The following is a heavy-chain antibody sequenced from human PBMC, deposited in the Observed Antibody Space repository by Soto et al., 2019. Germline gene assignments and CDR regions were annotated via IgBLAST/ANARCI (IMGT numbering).Heavy chain of an antibody. D-gene: IGHD6-6*01. CDR2: IYWDDNE. V-gene: IGHV2-5*02. J-gene: IGHJ4*02. CDR1: GFSLYTSGVG. CDR3: ARIIEALPVRGGLDF. Sequence: QITLKESGPTLVKPTQTLTLTCTFSGFSLYTSGVGVGWIRQPPGKALEWLALIYWDDNERYNPSLQSRLTITKDTPIHRVVLTMTDMDAVDTATYYCARIIEALPVRGGLDFWGQGTLVTVSS.